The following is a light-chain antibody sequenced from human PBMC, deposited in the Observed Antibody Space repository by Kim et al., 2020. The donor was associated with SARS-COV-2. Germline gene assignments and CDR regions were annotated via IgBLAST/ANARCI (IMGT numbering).Light chain of an antibody. CDR1: KLGDKY. Sequence: SVSPGQTASITCSGDKLGDKYACWYQKKPGQSPVVVIYLDSKRPSGIPERFSGSDSGNTATLTISGTQAMDEADYYCQAWDGSTEVFGGGTKVTVL. CDR3: QAWDGSTEV. J-gene: IGLJ1*01. CDR2: LDS. V-gene: IGLV3-1*01.